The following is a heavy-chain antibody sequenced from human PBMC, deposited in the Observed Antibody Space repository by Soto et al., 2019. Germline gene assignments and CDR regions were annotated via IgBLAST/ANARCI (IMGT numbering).Heavy chain of an antibody. D-gene: IGHD3-16*01. Sequence: SETLSLTCTVSGASMSDYYGSLIRQSPGKGLEHIGYLHYSGSANYNPSLKSRVTISMDTSKNQFSLNLNSVTAADTAIYYCARSGHTFAGVVWGQGIPVTVSS. CDR2: LHYSGSA. J-gene: IGHJ4*02. CDR3: ARSGHTFAGVV. V-gene: IGHV4-59*01. CDR1: GASMSDYY.